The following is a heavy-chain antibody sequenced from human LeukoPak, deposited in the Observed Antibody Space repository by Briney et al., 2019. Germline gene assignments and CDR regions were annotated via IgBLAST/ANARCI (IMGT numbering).Heavy chain of an antibody. CDR2: IYYSGST. Sequence: PSETLSLTCTVSGGSISSGGYYWGWIRQPPGQGLEWIGNIYYSGSTYYNPSLKSRVTISVDTSKNQFSLKLSSVTAADTAVYYCARHASYSSSWTDFDYWGQGTLVTVSS. J-gene: IGHJ4*02. V-gene: IGHV4-39*01. CDR1: GGSISSGGYY. D-gene: IGHD6-13*01. CDR3: ARHASYSSSWTDFDY.